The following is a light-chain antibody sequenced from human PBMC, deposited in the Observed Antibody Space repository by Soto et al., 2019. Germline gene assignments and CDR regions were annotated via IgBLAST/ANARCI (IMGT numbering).Light chain of an antibody. CDR3: TPYTSSTPFYV. V-gene: IGLV2-14*03. J-gene: IGLJ1*01. CDR2: DVY. Sequence: HSVLTQPASVSGAPVRAIAISCTEIRTDVDGYDYVSWYQQHPGQAPQLTIYDVYNRPSGVSHRFSGSKSGDTASLTISGLQAEDEADYYCTPYTSSTPFYVFGTGTKVTVL. CDR1: RTDVDGYDY.